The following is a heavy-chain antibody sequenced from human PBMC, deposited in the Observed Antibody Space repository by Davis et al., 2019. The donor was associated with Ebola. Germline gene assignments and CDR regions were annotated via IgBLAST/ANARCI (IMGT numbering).Heavy chain of an antibody. CDR3: ARVLGNGDLLVDY. CDR1: GGSVSSGTYY. V-gene: IGHV4-61*01. D-gene: IGHD4-17*01. Sequence: SETLSLTCSVSGGSVSSGTYYWSWFRQPPGKGLEWIGYIFHSGSPNYNPSPKSRVTISVDTSKNQFSLKLTSVTAADTAVYYCARVLGNGDLLVDYWGQGTLVTVSS. J-gene: IGHJ4*02. CDR2: IFHSGSP.